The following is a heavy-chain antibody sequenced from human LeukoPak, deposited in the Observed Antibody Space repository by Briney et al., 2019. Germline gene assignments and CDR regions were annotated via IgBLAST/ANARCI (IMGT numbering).Heavy chain of an antibody. J-gene: IGHJ6*03. V-gene: IGHV3-30*02. CDR3: ANHDYGDYTRYYYYYMDV. Sequence: GGSLRLSCAASGFTFSSYGMHWVRQAPGKGLEWVAFIRYDGSNKYYADSVKGRFTISRDNSKNTLYLQMNSLRAEDTAVYYCANHDYGDYTRYYYYYMDVWGKGTTVTISS. CDR1: GFTFSSYG. CDR2: IRYDGSNK. D-gene: IGHD4-17*01.